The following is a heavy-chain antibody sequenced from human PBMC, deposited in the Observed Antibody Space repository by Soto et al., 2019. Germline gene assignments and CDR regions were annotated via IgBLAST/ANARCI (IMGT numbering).Heavy chain of an antibody. D-gene: IGHD5-12*01. V-gene: IGHV1-69*12. Sequence: QVQLVQSGAEVKKPGSSVKVSCKASGGTFSSYAISWVRQAPGQGLEWMGGIIPIFRTPDYAQKCQGRVTIPADESTSTAYMELSSLRSEDTAVYYWARDKDRPRLGGNYYYIMDVWGQGTTVTVSS. J-gene: IGHJ6*02. CDR3: ARDKDRPRLGGNYYYIMDV. CDR2: IIPIFRTP. CDR1: GGTFSSYA.